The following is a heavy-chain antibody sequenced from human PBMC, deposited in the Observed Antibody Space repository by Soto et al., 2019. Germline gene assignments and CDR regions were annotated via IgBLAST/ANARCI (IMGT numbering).Heavy chain of an antibody. CDR2: ISYDGGNK. D-gene: IGHD2-2*01. J-gene: IGHJ6*02. V-gene: IGHV3-30*18. CDR3: AKTLGYCSSSSCSRDYYYYYGLDV. CDR1: GFTFSDYY. Sequence: GGSLRLSCAASGFTFSDYYMSWIRQAPGKGLEWLTVISYDGGNKYYADSVRGRFTISRDNSKNTLYLQMNSLRAEDAAVYYCAKTLGYCSSSSCSRDYYYYYGLDVWDQGTTVTVSS.